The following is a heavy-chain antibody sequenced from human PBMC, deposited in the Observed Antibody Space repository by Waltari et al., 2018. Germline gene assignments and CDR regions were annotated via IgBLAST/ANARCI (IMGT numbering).Heavy chain of an antibody. CDR3: ASPGYSSGWLGTDAFDI. V-gene: IGHV1-3*01. D-gene: IGHD6-19*01. Sequence: QVQLVQSGAEVKKPGASVKVSCKASGYTFTSYAMHWVRQAPGQRLEWMGWINAGNGNTKYSQKFQGRVTITRDTSASTAYMELSSLRSEDTAVYYCASPGYSSGWLGTDAFDIWGQGTMVTVSS. CDR1: GYTFTSYA. J-gene: IGHJ3*02. CDR2: INAGNGNT.